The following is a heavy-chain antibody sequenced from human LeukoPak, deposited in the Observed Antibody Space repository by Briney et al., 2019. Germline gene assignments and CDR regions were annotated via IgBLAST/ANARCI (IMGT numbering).Heavy chain of an antibody. J-gene: IGHJ4*02. D-gene: IGHD3-3*01. CDR1: GFTFSSYS. CDR3: ARGLYDFWSGYYTGNTY. V-gene: IGHV3-21*01. Sequence: PGGSLRLSCAASGFTFSSYSMNWVRQAPGKGLEWVSSISGSSSYIYYADSVKGRFTISRDNAKNSLYLQMNSLRAEDTAVYYCARGLYDFWSGYYTGNTYWGQGTLVTVSS. CDR2: ISGSSSYI.